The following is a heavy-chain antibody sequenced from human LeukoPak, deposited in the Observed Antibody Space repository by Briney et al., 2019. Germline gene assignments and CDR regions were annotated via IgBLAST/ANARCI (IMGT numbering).Heavy chain of an antibody. CDR2: IYSNNIT. D-gene: IGHD3-22*01. CDR3: ARGISVMIVAPGY. V-gene: IGHV3-53*01. CDR1: GFIVNNNY. J-gene: IGHJ4*02. Sequence: AGGSLRLSCAASGFIVNNNYMTWIRQGPGKGLEWVSVIYSNNITYYADSVKGRFTISRDSSKNTLYLQMNSLRAEDTAVYYCARGISVMIVAPGYWGQGTLVTVSS.